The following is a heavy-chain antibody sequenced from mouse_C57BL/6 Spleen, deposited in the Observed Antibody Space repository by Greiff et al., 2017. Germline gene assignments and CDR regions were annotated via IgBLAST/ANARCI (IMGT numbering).Heavy chain of an antibody. V-gene: IGHV7-3*01. CDR1: GFTFTDYY. D-gene: IGHD2-12*01. CDR3: ARCHYNYAVLAY. CDR2: IRNKANGYTT. Sequence: EVKLMESGGGLVQPGGSLSLSCAASGFTFTDYYMSWVRQPPGKALEWLGFIRNKANGYTTEYSVYVKGRFTISRDNSQSILYLQMNALRAEDSATYYCARCHYNYAVLAYWGQGTTLTVSS. J-gene: IGHJ2*01.